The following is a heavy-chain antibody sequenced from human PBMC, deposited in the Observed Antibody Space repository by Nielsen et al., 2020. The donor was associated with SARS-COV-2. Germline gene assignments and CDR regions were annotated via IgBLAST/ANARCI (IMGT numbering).Heavy chain of an antibody. CDR3: ARGLGYGYVY. J-gene: IGHJ4*02. Sequence: GGSLRLSCAAPGFTFSSYWMSWVRQAPGKGLEWVANIKQDGSEKYYVDSVKGRFTISRDNAKNSLYLQMNSLRAEDTAVYYCARGLGYGYVYWGQGTLVTVSS. CDR2: IKQDGSEK. V-gene: IGHV3-7*01. D-gene: IGHD5-18*01. CDR1: GFTFSSYW.